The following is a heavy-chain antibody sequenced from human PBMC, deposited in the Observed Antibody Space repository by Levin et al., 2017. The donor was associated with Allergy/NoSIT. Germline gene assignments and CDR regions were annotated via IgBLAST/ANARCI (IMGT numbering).Heavy chain of an antibody. J-gene: IGHJ4*02. V-gene: IGHV4-59*01. CDR2: IYYTGST. CDR3: ARGGGSSGGGGFDY. CDR1: GGSISSYY. D-gene: IGHD3-22*01. Sequence: GSLRLSCTVSGGSISSYYWSWIRQPPGKGLEWIGYIYYTGSTNYNPSLKSRVTISLDTAKNQFSLKLIAVTAADTAVYYCARGGGSSGGGGFDYWGQGTLVTVSS.